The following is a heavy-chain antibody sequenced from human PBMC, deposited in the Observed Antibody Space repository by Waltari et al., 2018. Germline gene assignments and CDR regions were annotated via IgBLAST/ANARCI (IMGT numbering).Heavy chain of an antibody. CDR3: ARDRGRGLYLDA. Sequence: QLQLQESGPGLVKPSGTLSLSCPVSGSSVTSPNWWSWVRQSPQRGLEWIGQVLSTGKTNYSPSFASRVTMSLDASNNQFSLKVTSATAADTAVYYCARDRGRGLYLDAWGPGTLVTVSP. J-gene: IGHJ5*02. CDR2: VLSTGKT. D-gene: IGHD2-15*01. CDR1: GSSVTSPNW. V-gene: IGHV4-4*02.